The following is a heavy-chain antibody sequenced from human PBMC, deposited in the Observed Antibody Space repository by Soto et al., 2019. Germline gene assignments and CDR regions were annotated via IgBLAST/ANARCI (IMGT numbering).Heavy chain of an antibody. Sequence: LGESLKISCKGSGYTFSSNWIAWVRQMPGKGLERMGIIYPSDSDTKYSPSFQGQVTISVDKSTSTAYLQWSSLKASDTAMYYCARGSGYHNYWGQGTLVTVSS. J-gene: IGHJ4*02. D-gene: IGHD6-25*01. CDR3: ARGSGYHNY. CDR1: GYTFSSNW. CDR2: IYPSDSDT. V-gene: IGHV5-51*01.